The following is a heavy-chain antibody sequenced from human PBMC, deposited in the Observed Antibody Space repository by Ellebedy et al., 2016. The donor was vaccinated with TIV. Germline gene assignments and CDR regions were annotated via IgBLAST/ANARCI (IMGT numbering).Heavy chain of an antibody. V-gene: IGHV4-39*07. Sequence: SETLSLXXTVSGGSISSSSYYWGWIRQPPGKGLEWIGSIYYSGSTYYNPSLKSRVTISVDTSKNQFSLKLSSVTAADTAVYYCARPAPGSMDVWGQGTTVTVSS. D-gene: IGHD3-10*01. J-gene: IGHJ6*02. CDR2: IYYSGST. CDR1: GGSISSSSYY. CDR3: ARPAPGSMDV.